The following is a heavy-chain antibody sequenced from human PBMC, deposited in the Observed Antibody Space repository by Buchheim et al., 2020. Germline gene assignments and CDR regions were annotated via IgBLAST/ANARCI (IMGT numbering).Heavy chain of an antibody. J-gene: IGHJ4*02. CDR2: ISDDGTNT. D-gene: IGHD2-15*01. Sequence: VQLMESGGGVVQPGKSLRLSCAASGFTSSRYPMHWVRQTPGKGLEWLAGISDDGTNTYYADSARGRFTISSAKNTLFLQMNSLRADDTALYYCAKADDCSGGSCYCFDYWGQGTL. CDR1: GFTSSRYP. CDR3: AKADDCSGGSCYCFDY. V-gene: IGHV3-30-3*01.